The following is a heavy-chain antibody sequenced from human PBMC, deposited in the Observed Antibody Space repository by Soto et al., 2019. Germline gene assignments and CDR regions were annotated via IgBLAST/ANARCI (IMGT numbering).Heavy chain of an antibody. Sequence: GGSLRLSCAASGFMFSNYWMSWVRQAPGKGLEWVAIIKQDGSVKYYVDSVKGRFTISRDNAKNSLYLQMNSLRIEDAAVYYCARNRDYAFDYWGRGTLVTVSS. CDR1: GFMFSNYW. D-gene: IGHD4-17*01. CDR3: ARNRDYAFDY. V-gene: IGHV3-7*01. CDR2: IKQDGSVK. J-gene: IGHJ4*02.